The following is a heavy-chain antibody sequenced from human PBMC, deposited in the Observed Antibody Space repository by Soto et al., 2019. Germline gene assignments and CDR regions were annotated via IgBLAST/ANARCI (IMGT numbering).Heavy chain of an antibody. J-gene: IGHJ6*02. V-gene: IGHV3-49*03. CDR2: IRSKAYGVTI. CDR1: GFTFGDYA. Sequence: GGSLRLSCPASGFTFGDYAMSWFRQAPGQGLEWVGFIRSKAYGVTIEYAASVKGKFTISRDDSKSIAYLQRKRLKTEDTAVYYCTRDRWYYDFWSGYSAGYYGMDVGGQGTTVTVSS. D-gene: IGHD3-3*01. CDR3: TRDRWYYDFWSGYSAGYYGMDV.